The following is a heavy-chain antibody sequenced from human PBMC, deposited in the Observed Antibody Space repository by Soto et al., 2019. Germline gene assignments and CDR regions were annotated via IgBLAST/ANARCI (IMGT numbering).Heavy chain of an antibody. D-gene: IGHD6-19*01. Sequence: ASVKVSCKASGGTFSSYAISWVRQAPGQGLEWMGGIIPIFGTANYAQKFQGRVTITADESTSTAYMELSSLRSEDTAVYYCARDYVLDPAVAGPTTAFDIWGQGTMVTVSS. V-gene: IGHV1-69*13. CDR2: IIPIFGTA. J-gene: IGHJ3*02. CDR1: GGTFSSYA. CDR3: ARDYVLDPAVAGPTTAFDI.